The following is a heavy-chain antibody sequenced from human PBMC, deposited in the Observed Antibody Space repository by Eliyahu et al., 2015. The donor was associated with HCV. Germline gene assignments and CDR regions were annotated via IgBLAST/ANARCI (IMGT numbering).Heavy chain of an antibody. J-gene: IGHJ6*02. CDR3: ARAPLSGVVIDGMDV. CDR2: ISAYNDNT. CDR1: GYXFASYG. V-gene: IGHV1-18*04. Sequence: QVQLVQSGAEVKKPGASVKVSCKASGYXFASYGISWVRQAPGQGLECMGWISAYNDNTNYAQKFQGRVTMTTDTSTSTAYMELRSLRSDDTAVYYCARAPLSGVVIDGMDVWGQGTTVTVSS. D-gene: IGHD3-3*01.